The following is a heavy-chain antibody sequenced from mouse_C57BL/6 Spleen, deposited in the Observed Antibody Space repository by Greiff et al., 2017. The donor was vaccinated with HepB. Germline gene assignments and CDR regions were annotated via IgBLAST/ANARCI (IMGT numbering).Heavy chain of an antibody. V-gene: IGHV5-4*01. Sequence: DVHLVESGGGLVKPGGSLKLSCAASGFTFSSYAMSWVRQTPEKRLEWVATISDGGSYTYYPDNVKGRFTISRDNAKNNLYLQMSHLKSEDTAMYYCASGAWFAYWGQGTLVTVSA. J-gene: IGHJ3*01. CDR1: GFTFSSYA. CDR3: ASGAWFAY. CDR2: ISDGGSYT.